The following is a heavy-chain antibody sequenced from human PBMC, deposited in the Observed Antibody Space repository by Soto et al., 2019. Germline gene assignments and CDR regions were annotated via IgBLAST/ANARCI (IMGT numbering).Heavy chain of an antibody. D-gene: IGHD6-6*01. J-gene: IGHJ6*02. Sequence: ASVKVSCKXSGYTFTSYGIRWVRQAPGQGLEWMGCISAYNGNTKYAEKLQGRVTMTTDTSTSTAYMALRSPRSDDTAAYYCARGGVYTTIVAARSPPSYYSYCMDVLGQGPTGTGSS. CDR3: ARGGVYTTIVAARSPPSYYSYCMDV. CDR2: ISAYNGNT. V-gene: IGHV1-18*01. CDR1: GYTFTSYG.